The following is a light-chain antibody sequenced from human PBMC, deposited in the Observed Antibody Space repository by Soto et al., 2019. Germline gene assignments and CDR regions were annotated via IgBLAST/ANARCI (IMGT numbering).Light chain of an antibody. Sequence: EVVLTQSPATLSGSAGGRAALCSRASQSVSSNLAWYQQKPGQAPNLLIYDASSRATGIPDRFSGSGSGTDLPLTITRLEPEDSAMYYCQQYAYSPLNFGGGTKVDIK. CDR2: DAS. J-gene: IGKJ4*01. CDR1: QSVSSN. V-gene: IGKV3-20*01. CDR3: QQYAYSPLN.